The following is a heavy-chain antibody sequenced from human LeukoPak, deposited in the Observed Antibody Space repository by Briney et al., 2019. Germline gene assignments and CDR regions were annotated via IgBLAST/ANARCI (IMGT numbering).Heavy chain of an antibody. J-gene: IGHJ4*02. CDR1: GFTCSGSA. Sequence: GGSLRLSCAASGFTCSGSAMHWVRQASGKGLEWVGRIRSKANSYATAYAASVKGRFTISRDDSNNTAYLQMNSLKTEDTAVYYCTRPDSNYFFDYWGQGTLVTASS. V-gene: IGHV3-73*01. CDR3: TRPDSNYFFDY. D-gene: IGHD4-11*01. CDR2: IRSKANSYAT.